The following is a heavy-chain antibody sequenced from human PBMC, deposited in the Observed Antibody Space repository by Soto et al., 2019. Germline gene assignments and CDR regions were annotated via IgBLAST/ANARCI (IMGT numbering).Heavy chain of an antibody. J-gene: IGHJ4*02. Sequence: QVHLVQSGAEVKKPGASVKVSCKASGYIFSSHGISWVRQAPGRGLEWMAWISAYNGDRNYAETLQGRVTVTTDTSTNTAYMELRGLRSDDTAVYYCAREAFDADYIDFWGQGTLVTVSS. V-gene: IGHV1-18*01. CDR3: AREAFDADYIDF. CDR1: GYIFSSHG. CDR2: ISAYNGDR. D-gene: IGHD3-10*01.